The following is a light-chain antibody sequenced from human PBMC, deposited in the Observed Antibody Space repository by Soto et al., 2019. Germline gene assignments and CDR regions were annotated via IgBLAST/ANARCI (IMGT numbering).Light chain of an antibody. Sequence: EVVMTQSPATLSVSPGARVPFSCRASQSVTTNLAWYQHKPGQSPRLLISDASTGASGIPPRFSGSGSGTEFTLTIGRLQSADFAVYYCQQYDRWPVTFGGGTKVDIK. CDR2: DAS. J-gene: IGKJ4*01. V-gene: IGKV3-15*01. CDR3: QQYDRWPVT. CDR1: QSVTTN.